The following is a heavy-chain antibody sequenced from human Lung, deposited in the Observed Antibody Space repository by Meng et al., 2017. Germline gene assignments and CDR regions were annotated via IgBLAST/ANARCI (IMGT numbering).Heavy chain of an antibody. CDR1: GGAFSGYY. CDR2: IIDSGST. V-gene: IGHV4-34*02. D-gene: IGHD6-19*01. J-gene: IGHJ4*02. Sequence: QQQQWGAGLVKPSETLTLTCAVYGGAFSGYYWSWIRQPPGKGLEWIGEIIDSGSTNYNPSLKSRVTISVDTSKNQFSLRVTSVTAADRAVYYCVRRTYSSGWYFDYWGQGTLVTVSS. CDR3: VRRTYSSGWYFDY.